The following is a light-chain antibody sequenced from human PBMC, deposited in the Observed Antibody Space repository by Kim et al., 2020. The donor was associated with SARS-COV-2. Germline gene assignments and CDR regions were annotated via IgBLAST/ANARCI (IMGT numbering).Light chain of an antibody. CDR2: AAS. V-gene: IGKV1-16*02. J-gene: IGKJ2*01. Sequence: ASVGDRVTITCRASQDISNYLAWFQQKPGKAHKSLIFAASRLQSGVPSKFSGSGSGTDFTLTISSLQPEDFATYYCQHYYYSYPYTFGQGTKLEIK. CDR1: QDISNY. CDR3: QHYYYSYPYT.